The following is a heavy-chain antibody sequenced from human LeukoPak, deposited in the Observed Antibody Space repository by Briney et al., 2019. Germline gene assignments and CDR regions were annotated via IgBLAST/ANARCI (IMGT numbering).Heavy chain of an antibody. J-gene: IGHJ3*02. CDR1: GFTFDDYA. CDR3: ARDRGSTMVRSFDI. Sequence: PGGSLRLSCAASGFTFDDYAMHWVRQAPGKGLEWVAGINWNSNAIGYADSVKGRFTISRDNAKNSLYLQMNSLRAEDTALYYCARDRGSTMVRSFDIWGQGTVVTVSS. D-gene: IGHD4/OR15-4a*01. CDR2: INWNSNAI. V-gene: IGHV3-9*01.